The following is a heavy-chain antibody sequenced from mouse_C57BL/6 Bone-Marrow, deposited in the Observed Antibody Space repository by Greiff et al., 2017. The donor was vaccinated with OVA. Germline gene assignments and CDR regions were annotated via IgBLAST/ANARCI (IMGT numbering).Heavy chain of an antibody. J-gene: IGHJ2*01. CDR3: ARRGYGNYFFDY. CDR2: IHPNSGST. CDR1: GYTFTSYW. V-gene: IGHV1-64*01. D-gene: IGHD2-10*02. Sequence: QVQLQQPGAELVKPGASVKVSCKASGYTFTSYWMHWVKQRPGQGLEWIGMIHPNSGSTNYNEKFKSKATLTVDKSSSTAYMQLSSLTSEDSAVYYCARRGYGNYFFDYWGQGTTLTVSS.